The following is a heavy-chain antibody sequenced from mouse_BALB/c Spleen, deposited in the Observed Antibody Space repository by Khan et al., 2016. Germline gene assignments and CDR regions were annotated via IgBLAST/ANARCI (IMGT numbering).Heavy chain of an antibody. CDR1: GFIFSHYG. J-gene: IGHJ4*01. V-gene: IGHV5-6-3*01. CDR2: INSNGGNT. Sequence: EVQLQESGGGLVQPGGSLKLSCAASGFIFSHYGMSWVRQTPDKRLELVASINSNGGNTYYPDSVKGRFTIARDNAKNTLYLQLSSLKSEDTAMYYGAREGIYSGYSMDYWGQGTSVTVSS. CDR3: AREGIYSGYSMDY. D-gene: IGHD1-1*01.